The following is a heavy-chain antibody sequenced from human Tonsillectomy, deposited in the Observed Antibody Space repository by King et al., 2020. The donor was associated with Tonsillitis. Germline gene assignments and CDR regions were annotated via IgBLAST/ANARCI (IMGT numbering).Heavy chain of an antibody. Sequence: DVQLVQSGAEVKKPGESLRISCRGSGYTFTSYWISWVRQMPGKGLEWMGRIDPSDSYIDYSPSFRGHVTISADKSISTAYLQWSSLKASDTAIYYCARLVGNRDWYFDLWGRGTLVTVSS. CDR3: ARLVGNRDWYFDL. D-gene: IGHD1-14*01. CDR2: IDPSDSYI. CDR1: GYTFTSYW. V-gene: IGHV5-10-1*01. J-gene: IGHJ2*01.